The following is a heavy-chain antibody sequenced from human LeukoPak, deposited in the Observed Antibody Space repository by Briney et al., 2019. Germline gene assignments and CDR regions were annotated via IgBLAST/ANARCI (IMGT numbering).Heavy chain of an antibody. CDR2: IYYSGST. CDR3: ARGRYTYGPDY. Sequence: SETLSLTCTVSGGSISSYYWSWIRQPPGKGLEWIGYIYYSGSTNCNPSLKSRVTISVDTSKNQFSLKLTSVTAADTAVYYCARGRYTYGPDYWGQGTLVTVSS. D-gene: IGHD5-18*01. CDR1: GGSISSYY. J-gene: IGHJ4*02. V-gene: IGHV4-59*01.